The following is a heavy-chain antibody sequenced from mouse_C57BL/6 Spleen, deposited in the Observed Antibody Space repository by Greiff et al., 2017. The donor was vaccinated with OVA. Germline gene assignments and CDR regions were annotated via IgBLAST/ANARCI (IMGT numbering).Heavy chain of an antibody. CDR2: INPDGSST. CDR3: ARAGTNGYFDV. CDR1: GFTFSDYY. Sequence: EVQLVESEGGLVQPGSSMKLSCTASGFTFSDYYMAWVRQVPEQGLEWVANINPDGSSTYYQDSLKSRFIISRDNAKNILYLQMSSLKSEDTATYCGARAGTNGYFDVWGTGTTVTVSS. J-gene: IGHJ1*03. V-gene: IGHV5-16*01. D-gene: IGHD4-1*01.